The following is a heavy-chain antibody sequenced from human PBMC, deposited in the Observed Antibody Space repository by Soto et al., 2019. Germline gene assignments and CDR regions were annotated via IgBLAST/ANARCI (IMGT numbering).Heavy chain of an antibody. CDR3: ARDDYDILTGDPPYYYYYGMDV. D-gene: IGHD3-9*01. J-gene: IGHJ6*02. Sequence: QVQLVQSGAEVKKPGSSVKVSCKASGGTFSSYAISWVRQAPGQGLEWMGGIIPIFGTANYAQKFQGRVTITADESTSTAYMELSSLRSEDTAVYYCARDDYDILTGDPPYYYYYGMDVWGQGTTVTVSS. V-gene: IGHV1-69*12. CDR1: GGTFSSYA. CDR2: IIPIFGTA.